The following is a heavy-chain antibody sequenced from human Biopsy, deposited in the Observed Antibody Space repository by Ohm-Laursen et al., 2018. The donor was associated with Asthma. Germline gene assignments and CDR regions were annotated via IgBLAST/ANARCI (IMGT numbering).Heavy chain of an antibody. V-gene: IGHV3-23*01. CDR1: GFTFRNFG. CDR3: AKITTDRQKANNWFNP. Sequence: SLRLSCTASGFTFRNFGMHWVRQAPGKGLEWDSSISASGVRTFYADSVKGRFTVSRDSSRNTLYLQLSTLRVEDTAVYFCAKITTDRQKANNWFNPWGQGTLVTVSS. D-gene: IGHD3-22*01. CDR2: ISASGVRT. J-gene: IGHJ5*02.